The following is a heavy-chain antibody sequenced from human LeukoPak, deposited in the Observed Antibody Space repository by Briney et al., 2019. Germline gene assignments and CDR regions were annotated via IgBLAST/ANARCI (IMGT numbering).Heavy chain of an antibody. D-gene: IGHD4-17*01. CDR1: GGSISSGGYY. J-gene: IGHJ3*02. V-gene: IGHV4-31*03. CDR2: IYYSGST. CDR3: ARDNIPLAYDDYGDSTGDGAFDI. Sequence: SQTLSLTCTVSGGSISSGGYYWSWIRQHPGKGLEWIGYIYYSGSTYYNPSLKSRVTISVDTSKNQFSLKLSSVTAADTAVYYCARDNIPLAYDDYGDSTGDGAFDIWGQGTMVTVSS.